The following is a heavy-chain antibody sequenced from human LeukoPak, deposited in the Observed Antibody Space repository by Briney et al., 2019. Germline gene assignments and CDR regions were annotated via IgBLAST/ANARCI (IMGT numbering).Heavy chain of an antibody. CDR2: INPSGGST. D-gene: IGHD2-2*01. CDR1: GYTFTSYY. J-gene: IGHJ6*02. Sequence: GASVKVSCKASGYTFTSYYMHWVRQAPGQGLEWMGIINPSGGSTSYAQKFQGRVTMTRDTSTSTVYMELSSLRSEDTAVYYCAKGDIVVVPAVLDYYYGMDVWGQGTTVTVSS. V-gene: IGHV1-46*01. CDR3: AKGDIVVVPAVLDYYYGMDV.